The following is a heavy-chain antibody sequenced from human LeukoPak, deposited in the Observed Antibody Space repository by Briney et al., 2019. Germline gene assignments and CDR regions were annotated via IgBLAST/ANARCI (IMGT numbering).Heavy chain of an antibody. V-gene: IGHV4-34*01. CDR3: AIYGSGSYYKDY. D-gene: IGHD3-10*01. CDR2: INHSGST. CDR1: GGSFSGYY. J-gene: IGHJ4*02. Sequence: PSETLSLTCAVYGGSFSGYYWSWIRQPPGKGLEWIGEINHSGSTNYNPSLKSRVTISVDTSKNQFSLKLSSVTAADTAVYYCAIYGSGSYYKDYGGQGTLVTVSS.